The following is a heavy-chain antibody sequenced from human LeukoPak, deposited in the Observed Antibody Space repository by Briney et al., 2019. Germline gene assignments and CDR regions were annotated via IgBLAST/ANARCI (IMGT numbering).Heavy chain of an antibody. CDR2: ISAYNGNT. J-gene: IGHJ6*02. CDR1: GYTFTSYG. CDR3: ARDLGYSGSPGLGMDV. V-gene: IGHV1-18*01. Sequence: ASVKVSCKASGYTFTSYGISWVRQAPGQGLEWMGWISAYNGNTNYAQKLQGRVTMTTDTSTSTAYMELRSLRSDDTAVYYCARDLGYSGSPGLGMDVWGQGTTVTVSS. D-gene: IGHD1-26*01.